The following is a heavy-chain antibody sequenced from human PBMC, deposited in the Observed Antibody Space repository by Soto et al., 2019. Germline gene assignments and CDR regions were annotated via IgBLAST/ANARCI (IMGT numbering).Heavy chain of an antibody. CDR2: IYWDDDK. Sequence: QITLKESGPTLVKPTQTLTLTCTFSGFSLSTSGVGVGWIRQPPGKALEWLALIYWDDDKRYSPSLKSRLTITKDTSKNPVVLTMTNMDPVDTATYYCAHRNYDILTGPFSWYFHYWGQGTLVTVSS. CDR3: AHRNYDILTGPFSWYFHY. V-gene: IGHV2-5*02. J-gene: IGHJ4*02. D-gene: IGHD3-9*01. CDR1: GFSLSTSGVG.